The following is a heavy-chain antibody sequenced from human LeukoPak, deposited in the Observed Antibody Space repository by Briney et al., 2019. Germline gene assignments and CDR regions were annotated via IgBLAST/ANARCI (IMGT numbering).Heavy chain of an antibody. CDR3: ACPRTNYCLGNRFDP. CDR2: IIPIFGTA. J-gene: IGHJ5*02. D-gene: IGHD2-8*01. CDR1: GGTFSRYA. V-gene: IGHV1-69*05. Sequence: ASVKVSCKASGGTFSRYAISWVRQAPGQGLEWMGGIIPIFGTANYAQKFQGRVTITTEESTSTAYMELSSLRSEDTAVYYCACPRTNYCLGNRFDPWGQGTLVTVSS.